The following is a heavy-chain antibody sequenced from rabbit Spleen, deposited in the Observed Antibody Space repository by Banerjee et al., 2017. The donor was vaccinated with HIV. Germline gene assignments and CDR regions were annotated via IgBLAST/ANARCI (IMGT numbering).Heavy chain of an antibody. J-gene: IGHJ6*01. D-gene: IGHD8-1*01. Sequence: QSLEESGGDLVKPGASLTLTCTASGFSLSGGYYICWVRQAPGKGLEWIACIATGAGSTYSATWAKGRFTCSKTSSTTVTLQMTSLTVADTATYFCARDTGSSFSSHGMDLWGPGTLVTVS. CDR3: ARDTGSSFSSHGMDL. CDR2: IATGAGST. CDR1: GFSLSGGYY. V-gene: IGHV1S40*01.